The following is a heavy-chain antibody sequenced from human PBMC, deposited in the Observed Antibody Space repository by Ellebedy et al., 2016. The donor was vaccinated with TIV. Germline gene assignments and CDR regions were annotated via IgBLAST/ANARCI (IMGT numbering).Heavy chain of an antibody. CDR2: ISYDGSNK. CDR1: GFTFSSYG. Sequence: GESLKISXAASGFTFSSYGMHWVRQAPGKGLEWVAVISYDGSNKYYADSVKGRFTISRDNSKNTLYLQMNSLRAEDTAVYYCARSGYSGYVGYWGQGTLVTVSS. V-gene: IGHV3-30*03. J-gene: IGHJ4*02. CDR3: ARSGYSGYVGY. D-gene: IGHD5-12*01.